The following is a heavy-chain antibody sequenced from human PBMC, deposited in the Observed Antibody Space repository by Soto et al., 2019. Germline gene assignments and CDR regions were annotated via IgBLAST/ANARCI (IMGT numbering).Heavy chain of an antibody. CDR1: GGSFSGYY. V-gene: IGHV4-34*01. J-gene: IGHJ6*02. CDR2: INHSGST. CDR3: ARLIAARPYYSYGMDV. Sequence: QVQLQQWGAGLLKPSETLSLTCAVYGGSFSGYYWSWIRQPPGKGLEWIGEINHSGSTNYNPSLKSRVTISVDTSKNQFSLKLSSVTAADTAVYYCARLIAARPYYSYGMDVWGQGTTVTVSS. D-gene: IGHD6-6*01.